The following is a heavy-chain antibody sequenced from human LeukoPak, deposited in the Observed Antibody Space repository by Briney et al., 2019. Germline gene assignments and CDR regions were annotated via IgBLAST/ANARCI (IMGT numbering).Heavy chain of an antibody. V-gene: IGHV3-7*01. Sequence: GGSLRLSCVASGLTFSSHWMSWVRQAPGKGLEWVANIKKDGSEKYYVDSVKGRFTISRDNTKNSLYLQMNSLRAEDTGVYYRARYGPNDSPCDYWGQGTLVTVSS. CDR3: ARYGPNDSPCDY. D-gene: IGHD3-3*01. CDR1: GLTFSSHW. J-gene: IGHJ4*02. CDR2: IKKDGSEK.